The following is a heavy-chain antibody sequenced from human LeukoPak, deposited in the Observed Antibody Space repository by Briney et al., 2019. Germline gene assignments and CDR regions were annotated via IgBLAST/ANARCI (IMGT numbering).Heavy chain of an antibody. D-gene: IGHD5-18*01. CDR3: ARDLSGVTGYTYGRGIDY. J-gene: IGHJ4*02. Sequence: GGSLRLSCAASGSTFSTDAMHWVRQAPGKGLEWVAVISDDGSKIYYADSVKGRFTISRDNSKNTLYLQMNSLRAEDTAVYYCARDLSGVTGYTYGRGIDYWGQGTLVTVSS. CDR1: GSTFSTDA. V-gene: IGHV3-30*04. CDR2: ISDDGSKI.